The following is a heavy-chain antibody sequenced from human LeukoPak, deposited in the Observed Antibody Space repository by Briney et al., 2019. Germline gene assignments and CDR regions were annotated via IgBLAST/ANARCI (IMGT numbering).Heavy chain of an antibody. J-gene: IGHJ5*02. CDR2: INHSGST. Sequence: SETLSLTCAVYGGSFSGYYWSWIRQPPGKGLEWIGEINHSGSTNYNPSLKSRVTISVDTSKDQFSLKLSSVTAADTAVYYCARVKKAAAFNWFDPWGQGTLVTVSS. V-gene: IGHV4-34*01. CDR3: ARVKKAAAFNWFDP. D-gene: IGHD6-13*01. CDR1: GGSFSGYY.